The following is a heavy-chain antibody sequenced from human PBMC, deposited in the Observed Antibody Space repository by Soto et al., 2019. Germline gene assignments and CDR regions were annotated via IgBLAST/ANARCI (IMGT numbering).Heavy chain of an antibody. D-gene: IGHD6-19*01. V-gene: IGHV3-33*01. CDR2: IWYDGSNK. J-gene: IGHJ5*02. CDR1: GFTFSSYG. CDR3: ARDQQWSLTT. Sequence: QVQLVESGGGVVQPGRSLRLSCAASGFTFSSYGMHWVRQAPGKGLEWVAVIWYDGSNKYYADSVKGRFTISRDNSKNALDLQMTSLRAEDTAVYYCARDQQWSLTTWGQGTLVTVSS.